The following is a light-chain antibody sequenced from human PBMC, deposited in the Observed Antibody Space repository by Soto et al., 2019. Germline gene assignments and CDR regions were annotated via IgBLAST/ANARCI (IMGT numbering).Light chain of an antibody. Sequence: ELVMTQSPATLSVSPGERATLSCRASQSVSSNLAWYQQKPGQAPRLLIYGASTRATGIPARFSGSGSGTEFTLTISSLQSEDFAVYYCQQYNNWPGFGQGTK. CDR3: QQYNNWPG. CDR2: GAS. J-gene: IGKJ1*01. CDR1: QSVSSN. V-gene: IGKV3-15*01.